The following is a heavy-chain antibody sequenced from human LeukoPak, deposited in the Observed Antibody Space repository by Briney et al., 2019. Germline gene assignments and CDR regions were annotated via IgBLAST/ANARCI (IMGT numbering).Heavy chain of an antibody. Sequence: SQTLSLTCAVSGGSISSGGYSWSWIRQPPGKGLEWIGYIYHSGSTYYNPSLKSRVTISVDRSKNQFSLKLSSVTAADTFFYQWAAYDILTGYYTDYWGQGTLVTVSS. V-gene: IGHV4-30-2*01. CDR3: AAYDILTGYYTDY. CDR1: GGSISSGGYS. CDR2: IYHSGST. J-gene: IGHJ4*02. D-gene: IGHD3-9*01.